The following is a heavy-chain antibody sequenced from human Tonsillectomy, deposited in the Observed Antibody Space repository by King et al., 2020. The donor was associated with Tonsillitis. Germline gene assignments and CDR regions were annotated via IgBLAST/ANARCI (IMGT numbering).Heavy chain of an antibody. D-gene: IGHD5-24*01. CDR1: GYSFTTYW. CDR2: IYPGDSDT. V-gene: IGHV5-51*01. J-gene: IGHJ6*02. CDR3: ARERDETGGMDV. Sequence: VQLVESGAEVKKPGESLKISCKDSGYSFTTYWIGWVRQMPGKGLEWMGVIYPGDSDTRYSPSFQGQVTISADKSVSTVYLQWSRLKASDTAIYYCARERDETGGMDVWGQGTTVTVSS.